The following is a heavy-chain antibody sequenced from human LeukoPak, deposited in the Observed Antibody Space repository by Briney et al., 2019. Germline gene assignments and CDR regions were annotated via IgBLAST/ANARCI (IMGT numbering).Heavy chain of an antibody. D-gene: IGHD3-3*01. J-gene: IGHJ4*02. V-gene: IGHV4-4*07. CDR2: IYTSGST. Sequence: SETPSLTCTVSGGSISSYYWSWIRQPAGKGLEWIGRIYTSGSTNYNPSLKSRVTMSVDTSKNQFSLKLSSVTAADTAVYYCARGVTIFGVVIYDYWGQGTLVAVSS. CDR3: ARGVTIFGVVIYDY. CDR1: GGSISSYY.